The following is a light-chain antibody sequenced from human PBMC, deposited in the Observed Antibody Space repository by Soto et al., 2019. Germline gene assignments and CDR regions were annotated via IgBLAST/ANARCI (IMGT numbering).Light chain of an antibody. CDR2: AAS. J-gene: IGKJ5*01. Sequence: IQMTQSPSSLSASVGDRVTITCRASQSISSYLNWYQQKPGKAPKLLIYAASSLQSGVPSRFSVSASGTDFTLTISSLQPEDFATYYCQQSYSTPPITFGQGTRLAIK. CDR1: QSISSY. V-gene: IGKV1-39*01. CDR3: QQSYSTPPIT.